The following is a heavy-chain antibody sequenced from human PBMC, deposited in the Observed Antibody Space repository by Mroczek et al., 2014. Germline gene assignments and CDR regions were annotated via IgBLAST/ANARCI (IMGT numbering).Heavy chain of an antibody. CDR2: MNPNSGNT. CDR1: GYTFTSYD. Sequence: VQLVQSGAEVKKPGASVKVSCKASGYTFTSYDINWVRQATGQGLEWMGWMNPNSGNTGYAQKFQGRVTMTRNTSISTAYMELSSLRSEDTAVYYCASRYSYGSYYYYYYGMDVWGQGTTVTVSS. J-gene: IGHJ6*02. D-gene: IGHD5-18*01. CDR3: ASRYSYGSYYYYYYGMDV. V-gene: IGHV1-8*01.